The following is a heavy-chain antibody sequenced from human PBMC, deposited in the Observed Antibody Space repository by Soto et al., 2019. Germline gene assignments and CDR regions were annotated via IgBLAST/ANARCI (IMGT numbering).Heavy chain of an antibody. CDR1: GFTFSSYA. CDR3: AKDIYYDYIWGSYRSTSGFGY. V-gene: IGHV3-23*01. J-gene: IGHJ4*02. D-gene: IGHD3-16*02. Sequence: EVQLLESGGGLVQPGGSLRLSCAASGFTFSSYAMSWVRQAPGKGLEWVSAISGSGGSTYYADSVKGRFTISRDNSKNTLYLQMNSLRAEETAVYYCAKDIYYDYIWGSYRSTSGFGYWGQGTLVTVSS. CDR2: ISGSGGST.